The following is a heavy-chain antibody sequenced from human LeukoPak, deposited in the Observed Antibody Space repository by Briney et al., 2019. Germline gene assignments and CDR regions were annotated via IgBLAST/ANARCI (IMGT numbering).Heavy chain of an antibody. D-gene: IGHD3-3*01. V-gene: IGHV3-23*01. Sequence: ETLSLTCTVSGGSISSSSYYWGWIRQPPGKGLEWVSAISGSGGSTYYADSVKGRFTISRDNSKNTLYLQMNSLRAEDTAVYYCAKGGIDFWSGYYFSYWGQGTLVTVSS. CDR3: AKGGIDFWSGYYFSY. CDR2: ISGSGGST. J-gene: IGHJ4*02. CDR1: GGSISSSSYY.